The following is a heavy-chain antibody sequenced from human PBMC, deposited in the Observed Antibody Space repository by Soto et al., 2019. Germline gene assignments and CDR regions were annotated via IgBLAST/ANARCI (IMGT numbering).Heavy chain of an antibody. Sequence: RASVKVSCKASGYTFTGYYMHWVRQAPGQGLEWMRWINPNSGGTNYAQKFQGRVTMTRDTSISTAYMELSRLRSDDTAVYYCARVLYYYDSSGYYYVDDYYYGMDVWGQGTTVTV. CDR1: GYTFTGYY. J-gene: IGHJ6*02. CDR2: INPNSGGT. D-gene: IGHD3-22*01. V-gene: IGHV1-2*02. CDR3: ARVLYYYDSSGYYYVDDYYYGMDV.